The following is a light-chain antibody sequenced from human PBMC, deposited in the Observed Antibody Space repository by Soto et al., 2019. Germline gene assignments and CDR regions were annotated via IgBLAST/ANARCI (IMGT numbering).Light chain of an antibody. CDR2: AAS. V-gene: IGKV1-39*01. J-gene: IGKJ1*01. Sequence: DIQMTQSPSSLSASVGDRVTITCRASQSISSYLNWYQQKPGKAPKLLIYAASSLQSGVPSRFSASGSRTDFTLNISSLQPEDFATYYSHQSYSIPAVGHGTQVDIK. CDR1: QSISSY. CDR3: HQSYSIPA.